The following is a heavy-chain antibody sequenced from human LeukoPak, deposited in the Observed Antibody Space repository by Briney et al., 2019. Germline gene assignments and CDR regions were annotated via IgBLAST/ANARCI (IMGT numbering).Heavy chain of an antibody. CDR1: GGSISTYY. Sequence: SETLSLTCTVSGGSISTYYWSWIRQPPGKGLEWIGNIYYSGSTNYRPSLKSRVSISADTSKNQFSLKLSSVTAADTAVYYCARMGHHYDSNGYEFWGQGTLVTVSS. V-gene: IGHV4-59*08. D-gene: IGHD3-22*01. J-gene: IGHJ4*02. CDR2: IYYSGST. CDR3: ARMGHHYDSNGYEF.